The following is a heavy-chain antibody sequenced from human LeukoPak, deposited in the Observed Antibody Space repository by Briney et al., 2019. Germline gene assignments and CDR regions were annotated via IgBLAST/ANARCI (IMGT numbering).Heavy chain of an antibody. Sequence: SETLSLTCTVSGGSISSSSYYWGWIRQPPGKGLEWIGSIYYSGSTYYNPSLKSRVTISVDTSKNQFSLKLSSVTAADTAVYYCARDIWQLFDYWGQGTLVTVSS. CDR1: GGSISSSSYY. V-gene: IGHV4-39*07. J-gene: IGHJ4*02. CDR2: IYYSGST. CDR3: ARDIWQLFDY. D-gene: IGHD3-16*01.